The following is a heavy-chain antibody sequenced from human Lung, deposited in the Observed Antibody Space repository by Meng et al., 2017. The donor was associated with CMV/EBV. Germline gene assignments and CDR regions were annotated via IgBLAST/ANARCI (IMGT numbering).Heavy chain of an antibody. CDR2: TYYRSKWYH. V-gene: IGHV6-1*01. CDR1: RGISSSNRAA. CDR3: ARGISGGFGD. D-gene: IGHD6-19*01. J-gene: IGHJ4*02. Sequence: QSVPGLVRPACTLYLPVDISRGISSSNRAAWHCILQSPSRGLGWLGRTYYRSKWYHEYAVSVKSRLTISPDTPKNQFSLQLNSMTPEDTAVYYCARGISGGFGDWGQGTLVTVSS.